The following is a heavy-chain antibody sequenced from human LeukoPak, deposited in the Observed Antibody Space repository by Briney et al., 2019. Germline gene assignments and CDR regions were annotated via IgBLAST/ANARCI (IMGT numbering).Heavy chain of an antibody. CDR1: GFTFTSYA. CDR2: ISGNAVGT. CDR3: AKYGIVVAGKGLPDW. J-gene: IGHJ4*02. V-gene: IGHV3-23*01. D-gene: IGHD6-19*01. Sequence: GGSLRLSCAASGFTFTSYAMSWVRQAPGKGLEWVSSISGNAVGTYYADSVKGRFTISRDNSKNTMYMQMNSLRAEDTAVYYCAKYGIVVAGKGLPDWWGQGTLVTVSS.